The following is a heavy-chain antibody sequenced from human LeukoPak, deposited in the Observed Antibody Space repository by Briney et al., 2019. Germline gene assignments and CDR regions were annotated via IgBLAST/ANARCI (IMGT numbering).Heavy chain of an antibody. Sequence: NPSETLSLTCAVYGESFSGYYWSWIRQPPGKGLEWIGEINHSGSTNYNPSLKSRVTISVDTSKNQFSLKLSSVTAADTAVYYCARGKWLVRLGYWGQGTLVTVSS. CDR2: INHSGST. V-gene: IGHV4-34*01. CDR1: GESFSGYY. CDR3: ARGKWLVRLGY. J-gene: IGHJ4*02. D-gene: IGHD6-19*01.